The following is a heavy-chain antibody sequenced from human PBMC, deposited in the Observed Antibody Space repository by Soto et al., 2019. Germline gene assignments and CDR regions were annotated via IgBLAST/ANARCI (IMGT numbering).Heavy chain of an antibody. CDR2: IKQDQSEK. J-gene: IGHJ4*02. D-gene: IGHD2-15*01. CDR1: GFNFGGYW. Sequence: GGSLRLSCAASGFNFGGYWMSWVRQAPGKGLQWVANIKQDQSEKFYVESVKGRFTISRDNAKNSLYLQMNSLRADDTAVYFCARVVGYCSGGSCFPFDRWGQGTLVTVSS. CDR3: ARVVGYCSGGSCFPFDR. V-gene: IGHV3-7*01.